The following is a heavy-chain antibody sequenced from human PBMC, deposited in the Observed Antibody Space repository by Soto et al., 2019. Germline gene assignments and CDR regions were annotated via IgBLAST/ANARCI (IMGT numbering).Heavy chain of an antibody. D-gene: IGHD2-15*01. J-gene: IGHJ4*02. Sequence: GGSLRLSWAASGFTISSYGMHWVRQAPGKGLEWVAVISYDGSNKYYADSVKGRFTISRDNSKNTLYLQMNSLRAEDTAVYYCAKETYSGPLDYWGQGTLVTVSS. CDR1: GFTISSYG. CDR3: AKETYSGPLDY. V-gene: IGHV3-30*18. CDR2: ISYDGSNK.